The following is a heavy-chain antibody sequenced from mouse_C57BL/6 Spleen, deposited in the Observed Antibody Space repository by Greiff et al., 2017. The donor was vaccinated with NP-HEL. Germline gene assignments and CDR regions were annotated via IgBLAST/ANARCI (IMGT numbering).Heavy chain of an antibody. CDR1: GYTFTSYW. Sequence: QVQLQQPGAELVKPGASVKLSCKASGYTFTSYWMQWVKQRPGQGLEWIGEIDPSDSYTNYNQKFKGKATLTVDTSSSTAYMQLSSLTSEDSAVYYCASLLRRYFDVWGTGTTVTVSS. J-gene: IGHJ1*03. V-gene: IGHV1-50*01. CDR3: ASLLRRYFDV. D-gene: IGHD1-2*01. CDR2: IDPSDSYT.